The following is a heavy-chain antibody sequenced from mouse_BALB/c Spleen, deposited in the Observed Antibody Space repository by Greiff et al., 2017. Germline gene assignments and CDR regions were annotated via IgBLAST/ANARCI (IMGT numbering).Heavy chain of an antibody. Sequence: VQLQQPGAELVKPGASVKLSCTASGFYIKDTYMHWVKQRPEQGLEWIGRIDPANGNTKYDPKFQGKATITADTSSNTAYLQLSSLTSEDTAVYYCVGTTALRYFDYWGQGTTLTVSS. J-gene: IGHJ2*01. CDR1: GFYIKDTY. D-gene: IGHD1-2*01. CDR2: IDPANGNT. V-gene: IGHV14-3*02. CDR3: VGTTALRYFDY.